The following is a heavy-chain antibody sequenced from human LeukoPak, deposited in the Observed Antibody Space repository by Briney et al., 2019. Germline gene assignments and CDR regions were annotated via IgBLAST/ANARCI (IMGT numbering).Heavy chain of an antibody. D-gene: IGHD3-10*01. Sequence: GASVKVSCKASGGTFSSDAISWGRQAPGQGLEWMGGIIPIFGTANYAQKFQGRVTITADESTSTAYMELSSLRSEDTAVYYCARDLRYYYGSGRENWFDPWGQGTLVTVSS. CDR2: IIPIFGTA. CDR3: ARDLRYYYGSGRENWFDP. V-gene: IGHV1-69*13. J-gene: IGHJ5*02. CDR1: GGTFSSDA.